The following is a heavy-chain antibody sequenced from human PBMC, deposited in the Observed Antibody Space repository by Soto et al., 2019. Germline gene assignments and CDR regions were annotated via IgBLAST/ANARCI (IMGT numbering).Heavy chain of an antibody. Sequence: GASVKVSCKASGYTFTSYGISWVRQAPGQGLEWMGWISAYNGNTNYAQKLQGRVTMTTDTSTSTAYKELRSLRSDDTAVYYCARVLYYYDSSGRFYYFDYWGQGTLVTVSS. CDR1: GYTFTSYG. V-gene: IGHV1-18*01. CDR3: ARVLYYYDSSGRFYYFDY. CDR2: ISAYNGNT. D-gene: IGHD3-22*01. J-gene: IGHJ4*02.